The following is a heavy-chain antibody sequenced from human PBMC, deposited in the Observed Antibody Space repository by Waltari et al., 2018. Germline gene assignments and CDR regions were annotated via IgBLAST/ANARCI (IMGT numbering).Heavy chain of an antibody. CDR3: ARQQLEPTQRWFDP. D-gene: IGHD1-1*01. Sequence: QVQLQESGPQMVKPSETLSLTCTVSGGSMSNYYWSWIRQSPGKGLEWIGYVFYSGTETTHYNPSLKSRVTISIDTSKNQFSLILTSMSAADTAVYYCARQQLEPTQRWFDPWGQGALVTVSS. CDR1: GGSMSNYY. J-gene: IGHJ5*02. V-gene: IGHV4-59*08. CDR2: VFYSGTETT.